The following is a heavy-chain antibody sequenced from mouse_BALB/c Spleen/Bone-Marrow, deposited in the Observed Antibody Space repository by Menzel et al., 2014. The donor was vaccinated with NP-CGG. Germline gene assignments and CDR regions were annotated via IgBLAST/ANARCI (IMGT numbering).Heavy chain of an antibody. CDR2: ISSGSGTI. J-gene: IGHJ2*01. Sequence: EVNVVDSGGGLVQPGGSRKLSCAASGFTFSSFGMHWVRQAPERGLEWVAYISSGSGTIFYADTVKGRFTISRDNPKNTLFLQMTSLRSEDSAMYYCARGGNWEDFDYWGQGTTLTVSS. V-gene: IGHV5-17*02. D-gene: IGHD4-1*01. CDR3: ARGGNWEDFDY. CDR1: GFTFSSFG.